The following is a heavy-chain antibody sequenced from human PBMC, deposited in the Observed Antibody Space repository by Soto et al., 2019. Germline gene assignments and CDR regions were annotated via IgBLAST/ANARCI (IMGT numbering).Heavy chain of an antibody. Sequence: QVQLVQSGAEVQKPVSSVKVYCKASGGTFSSYAISWVRQAPGQGLEWAGGISPIFGTANYAQKFQGRVTITADASTSTAYMELSSLRSEDTAVYYCARERNGYNFGDAFDIWGQGTMVTVSS. D-gene: IGHD5-12*01. CDR1: GGTFSSYA. J-gene: IGHJ3*02. CDR3: ARERNGYNFGDAFDI. V-gene: IGHV1-69*12. CDR2: ISPIFGTA.